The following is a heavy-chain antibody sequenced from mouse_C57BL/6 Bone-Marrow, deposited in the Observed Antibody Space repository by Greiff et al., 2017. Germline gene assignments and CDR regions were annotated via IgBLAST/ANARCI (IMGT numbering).Heavy chain of an antibody. Sequence: QVQLQRSGPGLVQPSQSLSITCTVSGFSLTSYGVHWVRQSPGKGLEWLGVIWSGGSTDYNAAFISRLSISKDNSKSQVFFKMNSLQADDTAIYYCARAYYSNWGFAYWGQGTLVTVSA. D-gene: IGHD2-5*01. CDR2: IWSGGST. CDR1: GFSLTSYG. J-gene: IGHJ3*01. V-gene: IGHV2-2*01. CDR3: ARAYYSNWGFAY.